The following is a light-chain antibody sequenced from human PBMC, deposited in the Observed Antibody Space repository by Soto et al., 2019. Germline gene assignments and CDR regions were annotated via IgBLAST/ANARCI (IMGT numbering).Light chain of an antibody. Sequence: DIQMTQSPSSLSASMGDRVTITCRASQSISNYLNWYHQKPGKAPKLLIYSASSLQSGVPSRFSCSGSGTDFTLTIISLQPEDYATSYGQQRYTTPWTFGQGTKVELK. J-gene: IGKJ1*01. CDR3: QQRYTTPWT. CDR1: QSISNY. CDR2: SAS. V-gene: IGKV1-39*01.